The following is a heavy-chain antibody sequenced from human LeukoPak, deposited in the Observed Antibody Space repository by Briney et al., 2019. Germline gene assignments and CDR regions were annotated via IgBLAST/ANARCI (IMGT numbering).Heavy chain of an antibody. CDR3: ARDEGGKWELLGREGY. J-gene: IGHJ4*02. D-gene: IGHD1-26*01. CDR1: GFIFSRYG. V-gene: IGHV3-21*01. Sequence: GGSLRLSCAASGFIFSRYGMSWVRQAPGKGLEWVSSISTSSSYIYYADSLKGRFTISRDNARNSLYLEVNSLRAEDTAVYYCARDEGGKWELLGREGYWGQGTLVTVSS. CDR2: ISTSSSYI.